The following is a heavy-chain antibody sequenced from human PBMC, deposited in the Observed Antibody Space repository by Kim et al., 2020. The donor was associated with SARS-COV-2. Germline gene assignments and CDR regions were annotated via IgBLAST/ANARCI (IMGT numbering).Heavy chain of an antibody. J-gene: IGHJ4*02. D-gene: IGHD5-12*01. V-gene: IGHV6-1*01. Sequence: KDYAVSVKSRITINSDTSKNQFYLQLHSVTAEDTAVYYCAKGWLKGGFDYWGQGILVTVSS. CDR3: AKGWLKGGFDY. CDR2: K.